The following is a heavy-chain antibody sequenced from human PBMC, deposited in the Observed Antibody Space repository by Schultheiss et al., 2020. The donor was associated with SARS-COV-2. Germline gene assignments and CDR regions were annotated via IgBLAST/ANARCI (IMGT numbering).Heavy chain of an antibody. CDR3: AKAVVPAGSYYYYYYMDV. V-gene: IGHV3-23*01. J-gene: IGHJ6*03. CDR1: GFTFSSYS. CDR2: ISGSGGST. D-gene: IGHD2-2*01. Sequence: GGSLRLSCAASGFTFSSYSMNWVRQAPGKGLEWVSAISGSGGSTYYADSVKGRFTISRDNSKNTLYLQMNSLRAEDTAVYYCAKAVVPAGSYYYYYYMDVWGKGTTVTVSS.